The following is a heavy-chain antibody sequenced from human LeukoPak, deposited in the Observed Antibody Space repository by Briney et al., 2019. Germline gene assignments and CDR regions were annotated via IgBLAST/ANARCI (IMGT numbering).Heavy chain of an antibody. D-gene: IGHD4-17*01. V-gene: IGHV3-23*01. CDR3: AKVGPRAVTSAYDDY. CDR1: GFTFSSYA. J-gene: IGHJ4*02. Sequence: GGSLRLSCAASGFTFSSYAMSWVRQAPGKGLEWVSAISGSGGGTYYADSVKGRFTISRDNSKNTLYLQMNSLRAEDTAVYYCAKVGPRAVTSAYDDYWGQGTLVTVSS. CDR2: ISGSGGGT.